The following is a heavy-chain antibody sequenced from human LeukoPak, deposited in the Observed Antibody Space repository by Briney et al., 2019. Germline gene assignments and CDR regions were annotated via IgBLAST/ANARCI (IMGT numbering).Heavy chain of an antibody. CDR1: GYTFTGYY. CDR2: ISAYNGNT. J-gene: IGHJ4*02. D-gene: IGHD4-23*01. V-gene: IGHV1-18*04. Sequence: ASVKVSCKASGYTFTGYYMHWVRQAPGQGLEWMGWISAYNGNTNYAQKLQGRVTMTTDTSTSTAYMELRSLRSDDTAVYYCARSAPPNSADYWGQGTLVTVSS. CDR3: ARSAPPNSADY.